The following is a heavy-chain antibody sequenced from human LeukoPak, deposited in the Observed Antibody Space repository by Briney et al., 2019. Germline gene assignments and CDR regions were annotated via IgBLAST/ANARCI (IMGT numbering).Heavy chain of an antibody. CDR3: ARSLLLVGATGKDYYYYYMDV. CDR2: IYTSGST. CDR1: GGSISSGSYC. D-gene: IGHD1-26*01. V-gene: IGHV4-61*02. Sequence: SETLSLTCTVSGGSISSGSYCWSWIRQPAGKGLEWIGRIYTSGSTNYNPSLKSRVTISVDTSNNQFSLKLSSVTAADTAVYYCARSLLLVGATGKDYYYYYMDVWGKGTTVTVSS. J-gene: IGHJ6*03.